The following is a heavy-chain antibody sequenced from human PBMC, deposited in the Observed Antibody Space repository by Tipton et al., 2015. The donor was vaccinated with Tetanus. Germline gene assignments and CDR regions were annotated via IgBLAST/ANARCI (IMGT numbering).Heavy chain of an antibody. Sequence: TLSLTCTVSGGSIRGHFWSWIRQPAGKGLEWIGRLHSSGGTTYNPSLKSRVTMSVDTSKNQFSLRLSSVPAADTALYFCARWGPGVTTWGFDFWGQGTLVTVSS. CDR2: LHSSGGT. CDR1: GGSIRGHF. V-gene: IGHV4-4*07. D-gene: IGHD3-16*01. J-gene: IGHJ4*02. CDR3: ARWGPGVTTWGFDF.